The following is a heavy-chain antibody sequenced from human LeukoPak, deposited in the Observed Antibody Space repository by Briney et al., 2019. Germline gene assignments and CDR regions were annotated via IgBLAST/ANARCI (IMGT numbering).Heavy chain of an antibody. CDR1: GFTFSSYA. CDR3: PKLATVTTWYWFDP. Sequence: HPGGSLRLSCAASGFTFSSYAMSWVRQAPGKGLEWVSGISGSGGSTYYADSAKGRFTISRDKSKNTLYLQMNSLRAEDTAIYYCPKLATVTTWYWFDPWGQGTLVTVSS. V-gene: IGHV3-23*01. D-gene: IGHD4-17*01. J-gene: IGHJ5*02. CDR2: ISGSGGST.